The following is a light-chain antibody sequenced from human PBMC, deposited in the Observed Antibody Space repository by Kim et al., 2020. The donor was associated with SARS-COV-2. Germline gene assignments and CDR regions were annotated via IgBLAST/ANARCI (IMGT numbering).Light chain of an antibody. CDR1: KLGDKY. CDR2: RDT. J-gene: IGLJ2*01. CDR3: QAWDSSTVV. Sequence: ASQGQTASITCSGDKLGDKYACWYQQKPGQAPMLLIYRDTKRPSGIHERFSGSNSGNSATLTISGTQAMDEADYYCQAWDSSTVVFGGGTQLTVL. V-gene: IGLV3-1*01.